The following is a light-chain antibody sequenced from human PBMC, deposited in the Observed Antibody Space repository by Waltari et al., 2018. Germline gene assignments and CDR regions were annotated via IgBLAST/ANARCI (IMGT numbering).Light chain of an antibody. Sequence: EIVLTQSPGTLSLSPGERATLSCRASQSFTRTALAWYQPKPGQAPRLLISGASSRATGIPDRFSGSGSGTDFTLTISRLEPEDFAVYYCHQYSRSPPWTFGQGTKVEIK. CDR2: GAS. CDR1: QSFTRTA. CDR3: HQYSRSPPWT. J-gene: IGKJ1*01. V-gene: IGKV3-20*01.